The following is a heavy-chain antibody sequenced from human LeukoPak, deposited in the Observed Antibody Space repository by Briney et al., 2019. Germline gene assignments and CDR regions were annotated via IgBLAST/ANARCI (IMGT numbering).Heavy chain of an antibody. V-gene: IGHV4-59*01. CDR2: IYYSGST. D-gene: IGHD6-19*01. J-gene: IGHJ4*02. CDR3: ARATYSSGWGTSDY. Sequence: SETLSLTCTVSGGSISSYYWSWIRQPPGKGLEWIGYIYYSGSTNYNPSLKSRVTISVDTSKNQFSLKLSSVTAVDTAVYYCARATYSSGWGTSDYWGQGTLVTVSS. CDR1: GGSISSYY.